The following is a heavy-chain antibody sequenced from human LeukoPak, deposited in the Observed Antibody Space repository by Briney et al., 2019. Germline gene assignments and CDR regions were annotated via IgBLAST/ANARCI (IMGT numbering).Heavy chain of an antibody. V-gene: IGHV4-59*01. CDR3: ARGGYSYVSTGWFDP. Sequence: SETLSLTCTVSGCSISSYYWSWIRQPPGKGLEWIGYIYYSGSTNYNPSLKSRVTISVDTSKNQFSLKLSSVTAADTAVYYCARGGYSYVSTGWFDPWGQGTLVTVSS. CDR2: IYYSGST. CDR1: GCSISSYY. D-gene: IGHD5-18*01. J-gene: IGHJ5*02.